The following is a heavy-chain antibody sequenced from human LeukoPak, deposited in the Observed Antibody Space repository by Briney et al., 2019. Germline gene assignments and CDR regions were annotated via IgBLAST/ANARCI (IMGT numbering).Heavy chain of an antibody. V-gene: IGHV3-7*01. CDR3: TRDDFSGSYCD. Sequence: GGSLRLSCAASGFTFSDYYMSWVRQAPGKGLEWVANIKGDGSETYYVDSVKGRFTISRDNTRNSLYLQMNSLRADDTATYYCTRDDFSGSYCDWGQGTLVTVSS. D-gene: IGHD1-26*01. CDR1: GFTFSDYY. J-gene: IGHJ4*02. CDR2: IKGDGSET.